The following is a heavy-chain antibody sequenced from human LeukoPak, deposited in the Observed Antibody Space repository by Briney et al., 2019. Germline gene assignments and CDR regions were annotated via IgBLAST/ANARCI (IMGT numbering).Heavy chain of an antibody. CDR1: GFTFSSYG. D-gene: IGHD2-2*02. CDR3: AKVAPIVVVPAAIFDY. V-gene: IGHV3-23*01. Sequence: GGSLRLSCAASGFTFSSYGMSWVRQAPGKGLEWVSAISGSGGSTYYADSVKGRFTISRDNSKNTLYLQMNSLRAEDTAVYYCAKVAPIVVVPAAIFDYWGQGTLVTVSS. J-gene: IGHJ4*02. CDR2: ISGSGGST.